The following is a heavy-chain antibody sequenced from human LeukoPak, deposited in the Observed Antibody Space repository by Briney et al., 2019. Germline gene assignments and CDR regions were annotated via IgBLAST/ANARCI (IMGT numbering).Heavy chain of an antibody. J-gene: IGHJ1*01. CDR1: GFTFSSYA. CDR2: ISGSGGST. CDR3: AKEPLLYDSSGYYQRAEYFQP. D-gene: IGHD3-22*01. Sequence: AGGSLRLSCAASGFTFSSYAMSWVSQAPGKGLEWVSAISGSGGSTYYADSVKGRFTISGDNSKNTLYLQMNSLRAEDTAVYYCAKEPLLYDSSGYYQRAEYFQPWGQGTLVTVSS. V-gene: IGHV3-23*01.